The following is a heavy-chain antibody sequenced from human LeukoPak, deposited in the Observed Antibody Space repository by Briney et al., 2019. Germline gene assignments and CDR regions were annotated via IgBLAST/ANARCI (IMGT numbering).Heavy chain of an antibody. J-gene: IGHJ6*02. CDR2: IIPALNIV. D-gene: IGHD2-15*01. Sequence: SVKVSCKAPGGTFNNDGISWVRQAPGQGLEGMGRIIPALNIVNYAQKFQGRVTITADKFTNTAYMELSSLRSEDTAVYYCARDPALLGYCKSVSCPVTYGMDVWGQGTTVTVSS. CDR1: GGTFNNDG. CDR3: ARDPALLGYCKSVSCPVTYGMDV. V-gene: IGHV1-69*04.